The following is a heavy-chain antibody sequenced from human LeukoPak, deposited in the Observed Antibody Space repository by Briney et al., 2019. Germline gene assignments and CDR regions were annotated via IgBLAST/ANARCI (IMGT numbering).Heavy chain of an antibody. CDR3: AKVGYSYGGGSFDY. D-gene: IGHD5-18*01. V-gene: IGHV3-30*04. CDR1: GFTFSSYA. Sequence: QAGGSLRLSCAASGFTFSSYAMHWVRQAPGKGLEWVAVISHDGSNKYYADSVKGRFTISRDNSKNTLYLQTNSLRAEDTAVYYCAKVGYSYGGGSFDYWGQGTLVTVSS. J-gene: IGHJ4*02. CDR2: ISHDGSNK.